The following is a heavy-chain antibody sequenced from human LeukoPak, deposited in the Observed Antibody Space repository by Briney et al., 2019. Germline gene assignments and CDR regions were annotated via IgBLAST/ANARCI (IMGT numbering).Heavy chain of an antibody. CDR3: ARGRGVRGVNGDDPVLYYYYYGMDV. V-gene: IGHV6-1*01. J-gene: IGHJ6*04. Sequence: SQTLSLTCAISGDSVSSKNTIWDWLRQSPSRGLEWLGRTYYRNKWYNDYAVYLKSRINNNPDTSKDQFSLQLNSVTPEDTAVYYCARGRGVRGVNGDDPVLYYYYYGMDVWGKGTTVTVSS. D-gene: IGHD3-10*01. CDR2: TYYRNKWYN. CDR1: GDSVSSKNTI.